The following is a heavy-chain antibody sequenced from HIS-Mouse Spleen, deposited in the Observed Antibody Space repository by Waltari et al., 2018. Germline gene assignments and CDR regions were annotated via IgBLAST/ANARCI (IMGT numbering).Heavy chain of an antibody. CDR3: AKASSGWLDY. J-gene: IGHJ4*02. Sequence: QVQLVESGGGVVQPGRSLRLSCAASGFTFSSYGMPWVRQAPGKGLEGVAVISYDGSNKYYADSVKGRFTISRDNSKNTLYLQMNSLRAEDTAVYYCAKASSGWLDYWGQGTLVTVSS. D-gene: IGHD6-19*01. CDR2: ISYDGSNK. CDR1: GFTFSSYG. V-gene: IGHV3-30*18.